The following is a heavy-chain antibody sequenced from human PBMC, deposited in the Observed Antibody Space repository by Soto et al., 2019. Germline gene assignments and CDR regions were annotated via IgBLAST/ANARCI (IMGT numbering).Heavy chain of an antibody. CDR3: ARDEWVLLGGGDAFDI. D-gene: IGHD1-26*01. CDR1: GYTFTSYG. V-gene: IGHV1-18*01. Sequence: QLVQSGGEVKKPGASVKVSCKASGYTFTSYGISWVRQAPGQGLEWMGWISAYNGNTNYAQKSQGRVTMTTDTSTSTVYMELRNLRSDDTAVYCCARDEWVLLGGGDAFDIWGQGTMVTVSS. CDR2: ISAYNGNT. J-gene: IGHJ3*02.